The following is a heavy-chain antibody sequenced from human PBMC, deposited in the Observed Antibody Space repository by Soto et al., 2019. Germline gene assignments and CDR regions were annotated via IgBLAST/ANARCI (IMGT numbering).Heavy chain of an antibody. Sequence: GGSPRLSCAASGFTFSSYGMHSVRQAPGKGLEWVAVIWYDGSNKYYADSVKGRFTISRDNSKNTLYLQMNSLRAEDTAVYYCARDKRATPSDLDYWGQGTLVTVSS. CDR3: ARDKRATPSDLDY. D-gene: IGHD3-3*01. J-gene: IGHJ4*02. CDR1: GFTFSSYG. V-gene: IGHV3-33*01. CDR2: IWYDGSNK.